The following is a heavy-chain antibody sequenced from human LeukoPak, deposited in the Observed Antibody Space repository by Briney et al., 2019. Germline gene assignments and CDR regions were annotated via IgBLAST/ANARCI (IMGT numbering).Heavy chain of an antibody. CDR3: ARDQAAAGTPGVDY. J-gene: IGHJ4*02. CDR2: IKQDGSEK. V-gene: IGHV3-7*04. Sequence: PGGSLRLSCAASGFTFSSYWMSWVRQAPGKGLEWVANIKQDGSEKYYVDPVKGRFTISRDNAKNSLYLQMNSLRAEDTAVYYCARDQAAAGTPGVDYWGQGTLVTVSS. D-gene: IGHD6-13*01. CDR1: GFTFSSYW.